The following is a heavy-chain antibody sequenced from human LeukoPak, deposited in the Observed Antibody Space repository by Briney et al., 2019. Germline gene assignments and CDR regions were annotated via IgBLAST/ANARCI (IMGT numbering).Heavy chain of an antibody. CDR3: ARDVGSGSYSASDY. V-gene: IGHV3-21*01. J-gene: IGHJ4*02. Sequence: PGGSLRLSCAASGFTFSRYSMKWVRQAPGKGLEWVSFIGSSSSYIYYADSVKGRFTISRDNAKNSLYLQMNSLRAEDTAVYYCARDVGSGSYSASDYWGQGTRVTVSP. D-gene: IGHD3-10*01. CDR2: IGSSSSYI. CDR1: GFTFSRYS.